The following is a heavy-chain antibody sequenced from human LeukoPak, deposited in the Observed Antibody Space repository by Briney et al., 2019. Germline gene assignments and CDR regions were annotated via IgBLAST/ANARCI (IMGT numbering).Heavy chain of an antibody. V-gene: IGHV1-69*05. Sequence: ASVKVSCKASGGTFSGYAISWVRQAPGQGLEWMGGIIPIFGTANYAQKFQGRVTITTDESTSTAYMELSSLRSEDTAVYYCARSGPVGCSSTSCWRYYYYYMDVWGKGTTVTVSS. CDR1: GGTFSGYA. CDR2: IIPIFGTA. D-gene: IGHD2-2*01. J-gene: IGHJ6*03. CDR3: ARSGPVGCSSTSCWRYYYYYMDV.